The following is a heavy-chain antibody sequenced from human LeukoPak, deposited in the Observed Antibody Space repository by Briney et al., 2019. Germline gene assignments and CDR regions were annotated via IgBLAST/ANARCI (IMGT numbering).Heavy chain of an antibody. CDR1: GYTFTSYY. CDR3: ARWFGEPPNFDF. J-gene: IGHJ4*02. D-gene: IGHD3-10*01. V-gene: IGHV1-46*01. CDR2: INPSGGST. Sequence: ASVKVSCKPSGYTFTSYYMHWVRQAPGQGLEWMGIINPSGGSTSYAQKFQGRVAMTRDMSTSTVYMELRSLRSEDTAVYYCARWFGEPPNFDFWGQGTLVTVSS.